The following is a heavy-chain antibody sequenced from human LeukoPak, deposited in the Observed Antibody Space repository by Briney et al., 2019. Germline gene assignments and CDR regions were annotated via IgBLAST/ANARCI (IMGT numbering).Heavy chain of an antibody. CDR2: ISSDGDST. D-gene: IGHD3-3*01. CDR3: VKRTSDYYYYGY. J-gene: IGHJ4*02. V-gene: IGHV3-64D*06. Sequence: TAGSLRLSCSASGFTFSTYPMHWVRQAPGRGLEYVSSISSDGDSTYYADSVKGRFTISRDNSKNTLYLQTGSLRAEDTAVYYCVKRTSDYYYYGYWGRGTLVTVSA. CDR1: GFTFSTYP.